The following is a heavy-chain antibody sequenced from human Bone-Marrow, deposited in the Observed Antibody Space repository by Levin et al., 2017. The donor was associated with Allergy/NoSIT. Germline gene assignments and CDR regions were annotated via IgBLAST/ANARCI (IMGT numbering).Heavy chain of an antibody. Sequence: AGGSLRLSCAASGFTFSIYQMTWIRQAPGKGLEWISHISSSSSYTDYADSVKGRFTISRDNAKNSLYLQMNSLRAEDTAVYFCARGGRGTSYYWHYWGQGTLVTVSS. V-gene: IGHV3-11*05. D-gene: IGHD4-11*01. J-gene: IGHJ4*02. CDR1: GFTFSIYQ. CDR3: ARGGRGTSYYWHY. CDR2: ISSSSSYT.